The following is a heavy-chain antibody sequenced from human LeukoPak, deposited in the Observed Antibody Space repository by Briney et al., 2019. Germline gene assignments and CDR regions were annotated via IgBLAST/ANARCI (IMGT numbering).Heavy chain of an antibody. Sequence: PGGSLRLSCSASGFTFSRHAMHWVRQAPGKGLEYVSGIRSNGGSTYYADSVKGRFTISRDNSKNTLYLQMSSLRAEDTAVYYCARRYYSMDVWGQGTTVTVSS. V-gene: IGHV3-64*04. CDR1: GFTFSRHA. J-gene: IGHJ6*02. CDR3: ARRYYSMDV. CDR2: IRSNGGST.